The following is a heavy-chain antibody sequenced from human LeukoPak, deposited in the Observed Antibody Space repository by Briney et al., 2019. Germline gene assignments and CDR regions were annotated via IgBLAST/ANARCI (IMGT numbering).Heavy chain of an antibody. V-gene: IGHV4-34*01. J-gene: IGHJ4*02. CDR3: ARQGLWRYASY. Sequence: PETLSLTCAVYGGSFSGNYWSWIRQPPGKGLEWIGEINHSGSTNYNPSLKSRVTISVDTSKNQFSLKLSSVTAADTAVYYCARQGLWRYASYWGQGSLVTVSS. CDR2: INHSGST. CDR1: GGSFSGNY. D-gene: IGHD3-16*01.